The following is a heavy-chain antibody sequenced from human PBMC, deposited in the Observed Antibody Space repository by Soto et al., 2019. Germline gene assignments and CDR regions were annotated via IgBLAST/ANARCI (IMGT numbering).Heavy chain of an antibody. J-gene: IGHJ4*02. CDR2: IYISGTT. Sequence: SETLSLTCSVSGGSMNAHFWSWIRQSAGKGLEWIGHIYISGTTMYNPSLKSRVTMSVDPPKNQLSLKLTSVTAADTAVYYCARINGGSPDFWGQGTLVTVSS. CDR3: ARINGGSPDF. V-gene: IGHV4-4*07. CDR1: GGSMNAHF. D-gene: IGHD2-15*01.